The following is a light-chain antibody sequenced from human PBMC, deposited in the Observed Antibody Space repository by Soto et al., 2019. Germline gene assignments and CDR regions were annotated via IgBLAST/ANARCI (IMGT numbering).Light chain of an antibody. CDR2: GNS. J-gene: IGLJ2*01. CDR3: QSYDSSLIGSHVV. V-gene: IGLV1-40*01. CDR1: SSNIGAGYD. Sequence: QSVLTHAPSVSGDPGQRVTISCTGRSSNIGAGYDVHWYQQLPGTAPKLLIYGNSNRPSGVPDRFSGSKSGTSASLAITGLQAEDEADYYCQSYDSSLIGSHVVFGGGTKLTVL.